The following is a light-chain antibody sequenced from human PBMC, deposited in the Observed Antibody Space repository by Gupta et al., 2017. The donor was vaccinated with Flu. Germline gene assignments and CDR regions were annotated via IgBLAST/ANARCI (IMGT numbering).Light chain of an antibody. V-gene: IGKV3-20*01. Sequence: EIVLQQSPGTLSLSPGERATLSCRASQSVDDLAWYQQKPGQAPRLLIYGASSRATGIPDRFSGSGSGTDFTLTISRLEPEDVAVYYCQHYDSSPITFGQGTQVEIK. J-gene: IGKJ5*01. CDR2: GAS. CDR1: QSVDD. CDR3: QHYDSSPIT.